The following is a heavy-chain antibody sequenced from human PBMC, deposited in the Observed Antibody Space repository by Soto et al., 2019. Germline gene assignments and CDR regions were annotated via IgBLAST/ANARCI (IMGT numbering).Heavy chain of an antibody. CDR3: ARGVSVPAATSGEVGWFDP. J-gene: IGHJ5*02. CDR2: INHSGST. V-gene: IGHV4-34*01. CDR1: GGSFSGYY. D-gene: IGHD2-2*01. Sequence: SETLSLTCAVYGGSFSGYYWSWLRQPPGKGLEWIGEINHSGSTNYNPSLKSRVTISVDTSKNQFSLKLSSVTAADTAVYYCARGVSVPAATSGEVGWFDPWGQGTLVTVSS.